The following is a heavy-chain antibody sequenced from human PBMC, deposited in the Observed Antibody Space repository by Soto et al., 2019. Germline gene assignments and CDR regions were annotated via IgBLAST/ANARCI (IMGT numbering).Heavy chain of an antibody. CDR2: IKSDGSDK. CDR3: AGGSPKGYGTSWFDY. Sequence: EVQLVESGGGLVQPGGSLRLSCAASGFTFSTYWMNWVRQVPGKGLEWVASIKSDGSDKYYVGSVTGRFTISRDNAENSLLVQMNSLRAEDTAVYYCAGGSPKGYGTSWFDYWGQGALVTVSS. CDR1: GFTFSTYW. V-gene: IGHV3-7*01. D-gene: IGHD6-13*01. J-gene: IGHJ4*02.